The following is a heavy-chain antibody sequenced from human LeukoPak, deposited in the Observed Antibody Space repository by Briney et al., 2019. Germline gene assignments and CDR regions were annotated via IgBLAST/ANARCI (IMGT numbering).Heavy chain of an antibody. Sequence: GGSLRLSCAASGFTFSTYSMNWVRQAPGKGLEWVSYINPSSTTIYYADSVKGRFTISRDNAKNSLYLQMNSLRAEDTAVYYCAKAVYGSGSSYFDYWGQGTLVTVSS. CDR2: INPSSTTI. J-gene: IGHJ4*02. CDR3: AKAVYGSGSSYFDY. D-gene: IGHD3-10*01. CDR1: GFTFSTYS. V-gene: IGHV3-48*04.